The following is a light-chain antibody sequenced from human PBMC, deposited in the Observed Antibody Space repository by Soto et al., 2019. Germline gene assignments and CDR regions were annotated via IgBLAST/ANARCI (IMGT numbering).Light chain of an antibody. CDR1: MRDVGAYNL. CDR2: EVR. CDR3: SAYKASSTLV. Sequence: QSVLTQPASVSGSAGQSITISCSGTMRDVGAYNLVSWYQQHPGTAPKLIIYEVRNRPSGISSRFSGSRSGNTASLTISGLQPEDEGDYYCSAYKASSTLVFGGGTKLTVL. V-gene: IGLV2-14*01. J-gene: IGLJ3*02.